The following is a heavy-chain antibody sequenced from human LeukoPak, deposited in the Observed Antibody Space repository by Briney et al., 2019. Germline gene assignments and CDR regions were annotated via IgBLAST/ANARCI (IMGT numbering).Heavy chain of an antibody. Sequence: PGGSLRLSCAASGFTFSSSAMSWVRQAPGKGLEWVSNISGSGCGGSTYYADSVKGRFTISRDNSKNTLYLQMNSLRAEDTAVYYCARRAGAYSHPYDYWGQGTLVTVSS. CDR3: ARRAGAYSHPYDY. CDR2: ISGSGCGGST. D-gene: IGHD4/OR15-4a*01. CDR1: GFTFSSSA. J-gene: IGHJ4*02. V-gene: IGHV3-23*01.